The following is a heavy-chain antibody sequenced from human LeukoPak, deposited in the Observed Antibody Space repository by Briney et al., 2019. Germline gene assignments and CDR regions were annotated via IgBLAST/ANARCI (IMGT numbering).Heavy chain of an antibody. Sequence: ASVKVSCKASGYTFTSYYMHWVRQAPGQGLEWMGIINPSGGSTSYAQKFQGRVTMTRDTSTSTVYMDLRSLTSDDTAVYYCARDQGYCSSTSCYGVYWGQGTLVTVSS. V-gene: IGHV1-46*01. J-gene: IGHJ4*02. CDR3: ARDQGYCSSTSCYGVY. CDR1: GYTFTSYY. CDR2: INPSGGST. D-gene: IGHD2-2*01.